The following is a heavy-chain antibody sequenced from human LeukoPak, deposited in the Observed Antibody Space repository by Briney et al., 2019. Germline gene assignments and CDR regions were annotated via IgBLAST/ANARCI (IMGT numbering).Heavy chain of an antibody. CDR3: ARVRSPFRYYGDSAFDY. V-gene: IGHV3-21*01. CDR1: GFTFSSYS. J-gene: IGHJ4*02. D-gene: IGHD4-17*01. Sequence: GGSLRLSCAASGFTFSSYSMNWVRQAPGKGLEWVSSISSSSSYIYYADSVKGRFTISRDNAKNSPYLQMNSLRAEDTAVYYCARVRSPFRYYGDSAFDYWGQGTLVTVSS. CDR2: ISSSSSYI.